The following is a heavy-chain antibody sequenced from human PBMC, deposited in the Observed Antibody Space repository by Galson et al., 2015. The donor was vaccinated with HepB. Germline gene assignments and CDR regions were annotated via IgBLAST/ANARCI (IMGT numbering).Heavy chain of an antibody. CDR3: ARWQQLARFDY. J-gene: IGHJ4*02. D-gene: IGHD6-13*01. Sequence: SLRLSCAASGFSFSSYAMSWVRQAPGKGLEWVSSISSSSSYIYYADSVKGRFTISRDNANNSLYLQMNSLRAEDTAVYYCARWQQLARFDYWGQGTLVTVSS. V-gene: IGHV3-21*01. CDR1: GFSFSSYA. CDR2: ISSSSSYI.